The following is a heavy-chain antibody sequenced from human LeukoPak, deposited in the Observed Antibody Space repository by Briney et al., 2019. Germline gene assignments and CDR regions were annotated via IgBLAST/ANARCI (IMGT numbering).Heavy chain of an antibody. CDR2: IYYSGST. D-gene: IGHD3-10*01. Sequence: PSETLSFTCTVLVGSMSSYYWRWIRQPPGKGLEWIGYIYYSGSTNYNPSLKSRVTISVDTSKNQFSLKLSSVTAEDTAVYYCAKHINGGFDYWGQGTLVTVSS. V-gene: IGHV4-59*08. CDR1: VGSMSSYY. J-gene: IGHJ4*02. CDR3: AKHINGGFDY.